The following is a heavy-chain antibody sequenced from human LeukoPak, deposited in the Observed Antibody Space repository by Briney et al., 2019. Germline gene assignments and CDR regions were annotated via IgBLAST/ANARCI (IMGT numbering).Heavy chain of an antibody. Sequence: ASVKVSCKASGYTFTSYYMHWVRQAPGQGLEWMGIINPSGGSTSYAQKFQSRVTMTRDKSTSTAYMELSSLRSEDTAVYYCASLYCSSTSCPPNDAFDIWGQGTMVTVSS. CDR1: GYTFTSYY. CDR2: INPSGGST. J-gene: IGHJ3*02. V-gene: IGHV1-46*01. D-gene: IGHD2-2*01. CDR3: ASLYCSSTSCPPNDAFDI.